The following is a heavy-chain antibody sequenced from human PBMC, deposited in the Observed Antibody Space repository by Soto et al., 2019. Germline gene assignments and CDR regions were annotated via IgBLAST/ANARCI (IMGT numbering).Heavy chain of an antibody. D-gene: IGHD3-3*01. CDR2: ISSSGSII. J-gene: IGHJ5*02. CDR1: GFTFRSYE. Sequence: HPGGSLRLSCAASGFTFRSYEMNWVRQAPGKGLEWVSYISSSGSIIYYADSVRGRFTISRDNAKNSLYLQMSSLRAEDTAVYYCAREQRYDFWSGDVPPRWFDPWGQGTPVTVSS. V-gene: IGHV3-48*03. CDR3: AREQRYDFWSGDVPPRWFDP.